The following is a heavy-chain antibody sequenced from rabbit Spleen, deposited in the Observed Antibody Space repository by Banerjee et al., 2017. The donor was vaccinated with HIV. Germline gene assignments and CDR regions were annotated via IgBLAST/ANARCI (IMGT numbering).Heavy chain of an antibody. CDR2: ISVDDGNI. CDR1: GFSFSYYW. V-gene: IGHV1S45*01. J-gene: IGHJ4*01. Sequence: QEQLVESGGGLVKPEGSLTLTCTASGFSFSYYWMCWVRQAPGKGLEWIGCISVDDGNIYYASWAKGRFTISKSSSTTVTLQMTSLTAADTATYFCARDGGGTYYNLWGPGTLVTVS. CDR3: ARDGGGTYYNL. D-gene: IGHD8-1*01.